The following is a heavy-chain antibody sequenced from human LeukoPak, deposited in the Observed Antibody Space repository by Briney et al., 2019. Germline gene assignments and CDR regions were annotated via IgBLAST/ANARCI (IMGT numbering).Heavy chain of an antibody. CDR2: IKEDGSER. D-gene: IGHD3-22*01. CDR1: AFIFSGHW. Sequence: QPGGSLRLSCEGSAFIFSGHWMNWVRQTPGKGLEWVASIKEDGSERQYVDSVKGRFSISRDNTKGSLFLQLNSLGAEDTAVYYCARGYYDSSGYYGYYYYYGMDVWGQGTTVTVSS. V-gene: IGHV3-7*03. J-gene: IGHJ6*02. CDR3: ARGYYDSSGYYGYYYYYGMDV.